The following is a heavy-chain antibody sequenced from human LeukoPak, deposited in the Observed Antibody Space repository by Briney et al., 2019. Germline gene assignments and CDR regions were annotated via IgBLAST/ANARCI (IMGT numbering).Heavy chain of an antibody. CDR3: ARVWIQQWLLPYYFDY. D-gene: IGHD5-18*01. Sequence: SETLSLTCTVSGYSISSGYYWGWIRQPPGKGLEWLGSMYPTGNTYYNPSLKSRVTISVDTSKNQFSLRLSSVTAADTAVYYCARVWIQQWLLPYYFDYWGQGILVTVSS. V-gene: IGHV4-38-2*02. CDR1: GYSISSGYY. CDR2: MYPTGNT. J-gene: IGHJ4*02.